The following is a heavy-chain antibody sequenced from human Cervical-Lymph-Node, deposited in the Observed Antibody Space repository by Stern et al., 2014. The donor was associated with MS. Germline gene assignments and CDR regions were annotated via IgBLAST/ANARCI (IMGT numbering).Heavy chain of an antibody. J-gene: IGHJ6*02. CDR3: AENMDV. CDR2: ISPKNGGT. V-gene: IGHV1-2*02. Sequence: QVQLVESGAEVKKPGASVKVSCKASGFTFTDYYIHWLRQAPGQGPEWMGRISPKNGGTDLAQQFQGRVTMTRATYLRCVFLVASRLTVDNTAEYYCAENMDVWGQGTTVTVSS. CDR1: GFTFTDYY.